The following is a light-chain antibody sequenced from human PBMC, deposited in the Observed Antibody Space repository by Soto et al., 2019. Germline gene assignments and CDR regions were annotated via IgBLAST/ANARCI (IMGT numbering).Light chain of an antibody. J-gene: IGLJ2*01. CDR1: SSNVGAVYD. CDR2: DNT. Sequence: QSVLTQPPSVSGAPGQRVTISCTGGSSNVGAVYDVHWYQQFPGTAPKLLIYDNTNRPSGVPDRFSASKAGTSALLTITGLRAQDEDDYYCQSYDGRLSASRVAFGGGTKVTVL. V-gene: IGLV1-40*01. CDR3: QSYDGRLSASRVA.